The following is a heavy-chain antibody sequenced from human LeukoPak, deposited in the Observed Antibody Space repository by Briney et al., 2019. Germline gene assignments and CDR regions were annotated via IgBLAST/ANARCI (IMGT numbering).Heavy chain of an antibody. V-gene: IGHV4-4*07. CDR2: IYTSGST. D-gene: IGHD7-27*01. Sequence: SETLSLTCTVSGGSISSYYWSWIRQPAGKGLDWIGRIYTSGSTNYNPSLKSRVTMSVDTSKNQFSLKLSSVTAADTAVYYCARCDWGSTGYYFDYWGQGTLVTVSS. J-gene: IGHJ4*02. CDR1: GGSISSYY. CDR3: ARCDWGSTGYYFDY.